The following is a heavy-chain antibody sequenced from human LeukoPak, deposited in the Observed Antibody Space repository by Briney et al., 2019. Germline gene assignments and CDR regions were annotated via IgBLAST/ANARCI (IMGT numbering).Heavy chain of an antibody. V-gene: IGHV3-23*01. CDR3: VKDPRDTYGTNWFVS. J-gene: IGHJ5*01. CDR1: GFSFGNYA. D-gene: IGHD2-21*01. CDR2: ISGTGGAT. Sequence: HPGGSLRLSCVASGFSFGNYAMSWVRQASGKGLQWVSQISGTGGATWYAGFARDRFTISRDNSKKTLYLQMSGLRVEDTAMYYCVKDPRDTYGTNWFVSWGQGTLLIVSS.